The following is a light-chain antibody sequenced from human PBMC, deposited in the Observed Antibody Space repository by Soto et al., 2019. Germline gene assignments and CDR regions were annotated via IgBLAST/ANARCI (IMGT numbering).Light chain of an antibody. CDR3: QSYDSSRSYV. V-gene: IGLV1-40*01. CDR2: GNS. Sequence: QSVLTQPPSVSGAPGQRVTISCTGSSSNIGAGYDVHWYQQLPGTAPKLLIYGNSNRPSGVPDRFSGSKSGTSASLAITGLQAEDEADYYFQSYDSSRSYVFGTGTKLTVL. J-gene: IGLJ1*01. CDR1: SSNIGAGYD.